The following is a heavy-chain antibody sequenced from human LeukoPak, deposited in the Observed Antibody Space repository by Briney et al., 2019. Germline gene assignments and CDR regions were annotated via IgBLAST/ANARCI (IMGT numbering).Heavy chain of an antibody. CDR2: IWYDGSNK. Sequence: PGGSLRLSCAASGFTFSSYGMHWVRQAPGKGLEWVAVIWYDGSNKYYADSVKGRFTISRDNSKNTLYLQMNSLRAEDTAVYYCARDLGPYVGQWLVLGYWGQGTLVTVSS. D-gene: IGHD6-19*01. CDR1: GFTFSSYG. CDR3: ARDLGPYVGQWLVLGY. V-gene: IGHV3-33*08. J-gene: IGHJ4*02.